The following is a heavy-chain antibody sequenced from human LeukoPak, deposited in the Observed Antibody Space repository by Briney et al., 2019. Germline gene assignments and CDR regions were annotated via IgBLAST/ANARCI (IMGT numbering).Heavy chain of an antibody. V-gene: IGHV4-30-4*01. Sequence: SQTLSLTCTVSGGSISSGDYYWTWIRQPPGKGLEWTGYIYYSGSTYYNPSLKSRVTISVDTSKNQFSLKLSSVTAADTAVYYCARAFRRFLDYYYYAMDVWGQGTTVTVSS. CDR3: ARAFRRFLDYYYYAMDV. D-gene: IGHD3-3*01. CDR1: GGSISSGDYY. CDR2: IYYSGST. J-gene: IGHJ6*02.